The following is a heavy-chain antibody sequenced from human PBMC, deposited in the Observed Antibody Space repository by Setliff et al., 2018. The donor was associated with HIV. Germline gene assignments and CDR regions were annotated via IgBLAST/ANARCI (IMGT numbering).Heavy chain of an antibody. Sequence: PGGSLRLSCAASGFTFSSYAMSWVRQAPGKGLEWVSAISGSGGRTYYADSVKGRFTISRDNSKYTLYLQMNSLRVEDTAVYYCAKEEMHDYVWGSYRFDYWGQGTLVTVSS. J-gene: IGHJ4*02. V-gene: IGHV3-23*01. CDR3: AKEEMHDYVWGSYRFDY. CDR1: GFTFSSYA. D-gene: IGHD3-16*02. CDR2: ISGSGGRT.